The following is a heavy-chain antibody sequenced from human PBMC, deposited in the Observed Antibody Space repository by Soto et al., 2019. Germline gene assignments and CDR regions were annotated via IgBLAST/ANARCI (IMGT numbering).Heavy chain of an antibody. D-gene: IGHD3-3*01. J-gene: IGHJ4*01. CDR1: GGSISSYY. Sequence: SETLSLTCTVSGGSISSYYWSWIRQPPGKGLEWIGYIYYSGSTNYNPSLKSRVTISVDTSKNQFSLKLSSVTAADTAVYYCARQTYYDFWSGYPLHFDYWGHGTLVTVSS. CDR3: ARQTYYDFWSGYPLHFDY. CDR2: IYYSGST. V-gene: IGHV4-59*08.